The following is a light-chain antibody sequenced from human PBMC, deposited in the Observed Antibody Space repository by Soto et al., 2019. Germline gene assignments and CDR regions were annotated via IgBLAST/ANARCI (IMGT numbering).Light chain of an antibody. V-gene: IGKV3-20*01. Sequence: EIVLTQSPGTLSLSPGERASLSCRASQSVIYSFLAWYQHKPGQAPRLLIYGASTRATVTPDRFSGSGSGTDFKLTISRLEPEDFAVYYCQQYGTSPWTFGQGTKVEIK. J-gene: IGKJ1*01. CDR3: QQYGTSPWT. CDR2: GAS. CDR1: QSVIYSF.